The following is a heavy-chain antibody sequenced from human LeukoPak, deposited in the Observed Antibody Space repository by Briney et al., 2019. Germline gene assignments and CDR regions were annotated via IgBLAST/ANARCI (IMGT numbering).Heavy chain of an antibody. D-gene: IGHD5-12*01. V-gene: IGHV3-66*02. J-gene: IGHJ4*02. Sequence: GGSLRLSCAASGFTVSTNYMSWVRQAPGKGLEWVSVISSGGTPYYAGSVKGRFTISRDSSENTLYLQMHSLRAEDTAVYYCARGGAGYAFDYWGQGTLVTVSS. CDR3: ARGGAGYAFDY. CDR1: GFTVSTNY. CDR2: ISSGGTP.